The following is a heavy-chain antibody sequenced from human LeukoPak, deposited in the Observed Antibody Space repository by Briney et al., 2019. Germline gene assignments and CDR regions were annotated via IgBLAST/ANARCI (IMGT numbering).Heavy chain of an antibody. CDR2: MYYGGIT. J-gene: IGHJ4*02. CDR3: ARPIRSNYGDYPLRY. CDR1: GGSISSYY. D-gene: IGHD4-17*01. Sequence: ETLSLTCTVSGGSISSYYWSCIRQPPGKGLEWIVSMYYGGITYYNPSLTSRVTISVDTSKNQCSLKLSSVTAADTAVYYCARPIRSNYGDYPLRYWGQGTLVTVSS. V-gene: IGHV4-59*05.